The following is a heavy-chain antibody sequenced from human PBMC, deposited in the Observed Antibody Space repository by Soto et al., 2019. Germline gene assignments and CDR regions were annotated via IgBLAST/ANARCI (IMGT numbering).Heavy chain of an antibody. CDR1: GGSFSGYY. D-gene: IGHD3-16*01. CDR3: ARLRFSIQYYYYMDV. Sequence: PSETLSLTCAVYGGSFSGYYWSWIRQPPGKGLEWIGEINPSGNTNYNPSLKSRLTISVDTSKNQFSLKLSSVTAADTAVYYCARLRFSIQYYYYMDVWGKGTPVTVSS. V-gene: IGHV4-34*01. J-gene: IGHJ6*03. CDR2: INPSGNT.